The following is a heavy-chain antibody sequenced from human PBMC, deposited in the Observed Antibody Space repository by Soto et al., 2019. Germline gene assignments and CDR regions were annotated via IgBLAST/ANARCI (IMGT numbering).Heavy chain of an antibody. V-gene: IGHV3-15*07. CDR1: GFAFSNAW. J-gene: IGHJ4*01. CDR3: TTDSYFTMIVVRFDY. CDR2: IKSKTDGGTT. D-gene: IGHD3-22*01. Sequence: GGSLRLSCAASGFAFSNAWINWVRQAPGKGLEWVGRIKSKTDGGTTDFAAPVRGKFAISRDDSKNMLYMKMIILKTEDTAFYFFTTDSYFTMIVVRFDYGGHGTLVTVSS.